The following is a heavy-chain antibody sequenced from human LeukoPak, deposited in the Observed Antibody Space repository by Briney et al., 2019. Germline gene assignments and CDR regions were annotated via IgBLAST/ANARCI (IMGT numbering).Heavy chain of an antibody. D-gene: IGHD3-22*01. CDR1: GGSISSSY. CDR3: ARRSYDYYYDSSGSDYFDY. Sequence: SETLSLTCTVSGGSISSSYWSWIRQPPGKGRGRIGYIYYTGNTNYNPSLKSRVTISVDTSKNQFSLKLSSVTAADTAVYYCARRSYDYYYDSSGSDYFDYWGQGTLVTVSS. V-gene: IGHV4-59*08. J-gene: IGHJ4*02. CDR2: IYYTGNT.